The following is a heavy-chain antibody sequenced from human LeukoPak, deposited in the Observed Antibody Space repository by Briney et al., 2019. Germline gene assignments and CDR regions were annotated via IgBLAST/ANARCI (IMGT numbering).Heavy chain of an antibody. CDR2: INPNSGGT. CDR3: ARDSRNGYSYGLIDY. J-gene: IGHJ4*02. Sequence: ASVKVSCKASGYTFTGYYMHWVRQAPGQGLEWMGWINPNSGGTNYAQKFQGRVTMTRDTSISTAYMELSRLRSEDTAVYYCARDSRNGYSYGLIDYWGQGTLVTVSS. CDR1: GYTFTGYY. V-gene: IGHV1-2*02. D-gene: IGHD5-18*01.